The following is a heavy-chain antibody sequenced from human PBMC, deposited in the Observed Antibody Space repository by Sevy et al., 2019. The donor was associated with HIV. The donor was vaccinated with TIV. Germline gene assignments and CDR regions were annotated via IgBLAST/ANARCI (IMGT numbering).Heavy chain of an antibody. Sequence: GESLKISCATSGFSFRSYVISWVRQAPGKGLEWVSAISPNGGSTYYADSVKGRLTISRNNSKNTLDLEMNSLRAEDTAVYYCAKMSGSYLGLDSWGQGALVTVSS. J-gene: IGHJ4*02. V-gene: IGHV3-23*01. D-gene: IGHD3-10*01. CDR2: ISPNGGST. CDR1: GFSFRSYV. CDR3: AKMSGSYLGLDS.